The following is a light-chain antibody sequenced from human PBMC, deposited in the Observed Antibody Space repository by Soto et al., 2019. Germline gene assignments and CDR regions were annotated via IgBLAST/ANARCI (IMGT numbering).Light chain of an antibody. V-gene: IGKV3-11*01. Sequence: EIVLTHFPATLSFSPPGGAHLXCRASQSVSSYLAWYQQKPGQAPRLLIYDVSTRATGIPARFSGSGSGTDFTLTITSLEPEDFAVYSCQQRSDWPITFGQGTRLEIK. J-gene: IGKJ5*01. CDR2: DVS. CDR1: QSVSSY. CDR3: QQRSDWPIT.